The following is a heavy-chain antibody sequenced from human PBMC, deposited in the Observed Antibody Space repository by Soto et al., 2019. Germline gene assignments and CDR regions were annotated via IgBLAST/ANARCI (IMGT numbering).Heavy chain of an antibody. CDR3: AKDNDNYDFWSGYHDY. V-gene: IGHV3-30*18. CDR1: GFTFSSYG. J-gene: IGHJ4*02. CDR2: ISYDGSNK. Sequence: GGALRLSCAASGFTFSSYGMHWVRQAPGKGLEWVAVISYDGSNKYYADSVKGRFTISRDNSKNTLYLQMNSLRAEDTAVYYCAKDNDNYDFWSGYHDYWGQGTLVTVSS. D-gene: IGHD3-3*01.